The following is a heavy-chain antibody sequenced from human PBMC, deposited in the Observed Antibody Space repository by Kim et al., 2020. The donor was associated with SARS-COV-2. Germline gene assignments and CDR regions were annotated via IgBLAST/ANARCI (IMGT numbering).Heavy chain of an antibody. V-gene: IGHV3-9*01. D-gene: IGHD3-16*01. CDR3: AGKKGGQTSFDY. Sequence: GYADSVKGRFTSSSDNAKNSLYLQMNSLTTEDTALYYCAGKKGGQTSFDYWGQGTLVTVSS. J-gene: IGHJ4*02.